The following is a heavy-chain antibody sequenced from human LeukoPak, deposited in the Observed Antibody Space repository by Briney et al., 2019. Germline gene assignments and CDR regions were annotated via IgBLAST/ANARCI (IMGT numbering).Heavy chain of an antibody. J-gene: IGHJ6*02. CDR3: AKAYCSSTSCYEDYYYGMDV. V-gene: IGHV3-30-3*01. CDR1: GFSLSSYA. D-gene: IGHD2-2*01. CDR2: VSFDGRNK. Sequence: PGRSLRLSCEASGFSLSSYAFHWVRQAPGKGLEWVSFVSFDGRNKNYADSVRGRFTISRDNAKNSLYLQMNSLRAEDTALYYCAKAYCSSTSCYEDYYYGMDVWGQGTTVTVSS.